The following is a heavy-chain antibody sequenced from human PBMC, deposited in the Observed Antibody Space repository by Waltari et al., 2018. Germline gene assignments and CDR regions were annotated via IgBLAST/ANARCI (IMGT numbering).Heavy chain of an antibody. Sequence: QVQLQESGPGLVKPSQTLSLTCTVPGGSLSSGGYSWSWIRQPPGKGLEWIGYIYYSGSTYYNPSLKSRVTISVDTSKNQFSLKLSSVTAADTAVYYCARAEWNMVRGARRDYFDYWGQGTLVTVSS. CDR1: GGSLSSGGYS. D-gene: IGHD3-10*01. CDR3: ARAEWNMVRGARRDYFDY. J-gene: IGHJ4*02. V-gene: IGHV4-31*03. CDR2: IYYSGST.